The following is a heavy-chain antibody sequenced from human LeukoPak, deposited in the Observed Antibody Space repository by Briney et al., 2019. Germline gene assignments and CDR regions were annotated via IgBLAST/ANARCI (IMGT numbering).Heavy chain of an antibody. Sequence: SETPSLTCTISGASISSYYWSWIRQPPGRGLEWIGYIYHSGSISYNPSLKSRVTISEDTSKNQFSLQLNSVTPEDTAVYYCARAYYYDSSGSLNWFDPWGQGTLVTVSS. CDR1: GASISSYY. V-gene: IGHV4-59*12. CDR2: IYHSGSI. CDR3: ARAYYYDSSGSLNWFDP. D-gene: IGHD3-22*01. J-gene: IGHJ5*02.